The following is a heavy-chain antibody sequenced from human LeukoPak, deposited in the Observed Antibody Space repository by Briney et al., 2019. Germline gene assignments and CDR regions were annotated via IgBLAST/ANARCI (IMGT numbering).Heavy chain of an antibody. CDR2: IYTSGST. J-gene: IGHJ4*02. D-gene: IGHD3-22*01. Sequence: SQTLSLTCSVSGGSISSGSYYWSWIRQPAGKGLEWIGRIYTSGSTNYNPSLKSRVTISVDTSKNQFSLKLSSVTAADTAVYYCARGKDYYDSSGYSPSYDYWGQGTLVTVSS. V-gene: IGHV4-61*02. CDR3: ARGKDYYDSSGYSPSYDY. CDR1: GGSISSGSYY.